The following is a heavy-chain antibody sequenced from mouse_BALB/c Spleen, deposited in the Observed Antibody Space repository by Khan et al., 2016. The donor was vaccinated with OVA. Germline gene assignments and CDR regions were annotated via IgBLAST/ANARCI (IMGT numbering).Heavy chain of an antibody. CDR1: GYTFTSHT. J-gene: IGHJ4*01. D-gene: IGHD2-14*01. CDR3: ARRTTEYALDY. Sequence: QVQLQQSGAELARPGASVMMSCKASGYTFTSHTMHWIKQRPGQGLEWIGYINPRSGYNQKLNDKATLTADISSSTAYMQLSSLTSEDSAVYYCARRTTEYALDYWGQGTSVTVSS. CDR2: INPRSG. V-gene: IGHV1-4*01.